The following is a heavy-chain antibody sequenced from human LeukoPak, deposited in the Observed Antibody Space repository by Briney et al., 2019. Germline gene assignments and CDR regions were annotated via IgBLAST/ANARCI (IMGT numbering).Heavy chain of an antibody. CDR1: GYTFTSYG. CDR3: ARDRGYSSSWYPYDSSGQGAFDI. J-gene: IGHJ3*02. V-gene: IGHV1-18*01. Sequence: ASVKVSCKASGYTFTSYGVSWVRQAPGQGLEWMGWISAYNGNTNYAQKLQGRVTMTTDTSTSTAYMELRSLRSDDTAVYYCARDRGYSSSWYPYDSSGQGAFDIWGQGTMVTVSS. CDR2: ISAYNGNT. D-gene: IGHD6-13*01.